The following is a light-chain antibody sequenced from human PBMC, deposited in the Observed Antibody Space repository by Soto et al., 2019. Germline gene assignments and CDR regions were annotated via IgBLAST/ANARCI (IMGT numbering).Light chain of an antibody. CDR2: RNN. CDR1: SPNIGSNY. V-gene: IGLV1-47*01. CDR3: AAWDDSLSGRV. J-gene: IGLJ1*01. Sequence: QSVLTQPPSASGSPGQRVTISCSGSSPNIGSNYVYWYQQLPGTAPKLLIYRNNQRPSGVPDRFSGSKSGTSASLAISGFRSEDEADYYCAAWDDSLSGRVFGTGNKV.